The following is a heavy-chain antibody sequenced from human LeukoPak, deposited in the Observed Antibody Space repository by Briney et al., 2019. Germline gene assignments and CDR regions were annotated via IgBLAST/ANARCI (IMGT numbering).Heavy chain of an antibody. CDR1: GGSFSGYY. D-gene: IGHD6-25*01. J-gene: IGHJ6*02. CDR3: ARLQRYYYYYGMDV. V-gene: IGHV4-34*01. CDR2: INHSGST. Sequence: SETLSLTCAVYGGSFSGYYWSWIRQPPGKGLEWIGEINHSGSTNYNPSLKSRVTISVDTSKNQFSPKLSSVTAADTAVYYCARLQRYYYYYGMDVWGQGTTVTVSS.